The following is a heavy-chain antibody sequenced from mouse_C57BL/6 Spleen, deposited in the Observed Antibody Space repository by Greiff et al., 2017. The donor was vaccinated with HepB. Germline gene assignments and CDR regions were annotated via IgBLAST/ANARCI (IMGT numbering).Heavy chain of an antibody. CDR1: GYTFTSYW. V-gene: IGHV1-74*01. D-gene: IGHD2-3*01. CDR2: IHPSDSDT. J-gene: IGHJ2*01. Sequence: QVQLQQPGAELVKPGASVKVSCKASGYTFTSYWMHWVKQRPGQGLEWIGRIHPSDSDTNYNQKFKGKATLTVDTSSSTAYMQRSSLTSEDSAVYYCAIDRYYTENFDYWGQGTTLTVSS. CDR3: AIDRYYTENFDY.